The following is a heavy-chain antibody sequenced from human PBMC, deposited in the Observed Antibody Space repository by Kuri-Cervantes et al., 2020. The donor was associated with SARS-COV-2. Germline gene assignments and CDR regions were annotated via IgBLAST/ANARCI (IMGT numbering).Heavy chain of an antibody. D-gene: IGHD3-22*01. CDR3: ASSDSSAGGAFDI. CDR1: GYTFTGYY. J-gene: IGHJ3*02. CDR2: INPNSGGT. Sequence: ASVKVSCKASGYTFTGYYMHWVRQAPGQGLEWMGWINPNSGGTNYAQKFQGRVTMTRDTSISTAYMELSRLRSDDTAVYYCASSDSSAGGAFDIWGQGTMVTVSS. V-gene: IGHV1-2*02.